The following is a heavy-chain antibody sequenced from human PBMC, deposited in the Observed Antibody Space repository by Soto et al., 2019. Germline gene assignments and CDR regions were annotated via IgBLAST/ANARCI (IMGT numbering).Heavy chain of an antibody. CDR1: GADINTYS. CDR2: IYYTGST. J-gene: IGHJ4*02. V-gene: IGHV4-59*01. Sequence: SETLSLTCSVSGADINTYSWTWIRQPAGKRLEWIGYIYYTGSTTYNPSLESRVTMSVDTSKNQFSLKLNSVNAADTAVYYCAKYRRTEAEGFTLDYWGRGTLVTVS. D-gene: IGHD6-13*01. CDR3: AKYRRTEAEGFTLDY.